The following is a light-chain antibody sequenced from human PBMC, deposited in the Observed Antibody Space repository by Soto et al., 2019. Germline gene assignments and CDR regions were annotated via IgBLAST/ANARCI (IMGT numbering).Light chain of an antibody. CDR3: SSYAGSSVV. Sequence: QSALTQPPSASGSPGQSVTISCTGTSSDVGGYNYVSWYQQHPGKAPKLMIYEVSKRPSGVPDRFSGSKSGNTASLTVSGLQAEDEADYYCSSYAGSSVVFGVGTKVTVL. CDR1: SSDVGGYNY. J-gene: IGLJ2*01. V-gene: IGLV2-8*01. CDR2: EVS.